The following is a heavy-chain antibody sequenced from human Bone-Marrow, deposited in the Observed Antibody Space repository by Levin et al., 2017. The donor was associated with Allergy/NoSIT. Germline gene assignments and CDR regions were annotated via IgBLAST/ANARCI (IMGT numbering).Heavy chain of an antibody. Sequence: ASVKVSCPAFGYTFSNYAINWVRQAPGQGLEWVGWISPFSGDRKFAQRFQGRVTMTTDTSTGPAYMEVKSLRSDDTAIYYCARDAKTYCSSSSCYRSTWFDPWGQGTPVTVSS. V-gene: IGHV1-18*01. CDR3: ARDAKTYCSSSSCYRSTWFDP. CDR1: GYTFSNYA. CDR2: ISPFSGDR. J-gene: IGHJ5*02. D-gene: IGHD2-2*02.